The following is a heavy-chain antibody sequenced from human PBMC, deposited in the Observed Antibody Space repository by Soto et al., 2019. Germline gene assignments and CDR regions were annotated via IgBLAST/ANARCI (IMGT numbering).Heavy chain of an antibody. CDR3: ARVRYYYDSSGFSD. CDR2: IIPILGIA. V-gene: IGHV1-69*02. D-gene: IGHD3-22*01. CDR1: GGTFSSYT. J-gene: IGHJ4*02. Sequence: GASVNVSCKASGGTFSSYTISWVRQAPGQGLEWMGRIIPILGIANYAQKFQGRVTITADKSTSTAYMELSSLRSEDTAVYYCARVRYYYDSSGFSDWGQGTLVTVSS.